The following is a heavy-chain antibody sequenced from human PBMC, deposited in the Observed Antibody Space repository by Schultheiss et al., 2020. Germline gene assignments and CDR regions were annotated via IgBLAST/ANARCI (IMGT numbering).Heavy chain of an antibody. V-gene: IGHV4-34*01. Sequence: SATLSLTCAVYGGSFSGYYWSWIRQPPGKGLEWIGEINHSGSTYYNPSLKSRVTISVDTSKNQFSLKLISVTAADTAVYYCARHLDLVAAPIYGMDVWGQGTTVTVSS. J-gene: IGHJ6*02. CDR2: INHSGST. CDR3: ARHLDLVAAPIYGMDV. CDR1: GGSFSGYY. D-gene: IGHD6-6*01.